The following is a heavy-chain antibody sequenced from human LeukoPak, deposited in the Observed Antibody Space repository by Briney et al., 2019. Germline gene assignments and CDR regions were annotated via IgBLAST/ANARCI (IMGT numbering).Heavy chain of an antibody. CDR1: GGSISSSSYY. J-gene: IGHJ4*02. CDR3: ARHPSGYSSSRYGPYYFDY. Sequence: PSETLSLTCTVSGGSISSSSYYWGWIRQPPGKGLEWIGSIYYSGSTYYNPSLKSRVTISVDTSKNQFSLKLSSVTAADTAVYYCARHPSGYSSSRYGPYYFDYWGQGTLVTVSS. V-gene: IGHV4-39*01. CDR2: IYYSGST. D-gene: IGHD6-13*01.